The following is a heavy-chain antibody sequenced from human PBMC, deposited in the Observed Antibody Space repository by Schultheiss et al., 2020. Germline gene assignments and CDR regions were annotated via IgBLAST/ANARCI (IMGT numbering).Heavy chain of an antibody. CDR1: GGSISSGGYY. CDR3: ARVSGPSSGLDY. D-gene: IGHD6-19*01. J-gene: IGHJ4*02. CDR2: IYYSGST. V-gene: IGHV4-31*01. Sequence: SETLSLTCTVSGGSISSGGYYWSWIRQHPGKGLEWIGYIYYSGSTYYNPSLKSLVTISVDTSKNQFSLKLSSVTAADTAVYYCARVSGPSSGLDYWGQGTLVSVYS.